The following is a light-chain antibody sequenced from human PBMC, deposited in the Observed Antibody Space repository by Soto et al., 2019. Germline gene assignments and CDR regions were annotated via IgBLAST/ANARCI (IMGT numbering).Light chain of an antibody. Sequence: DIQMTQSPSTLCASAGDRVTITCRASESISSWLARYQQKPGKAPKLLIYKASSLESGVPSRFSGSGSGTEFTLTISSLHPDDCATYHCQQYNTYPLTFGGGTKVEIK. J-gene: IGKJ4*01. V-gene: IGKV1-5*03. CDR2: KAS. CDR1: ESISSW. CDR3: QQYNTYPLT.